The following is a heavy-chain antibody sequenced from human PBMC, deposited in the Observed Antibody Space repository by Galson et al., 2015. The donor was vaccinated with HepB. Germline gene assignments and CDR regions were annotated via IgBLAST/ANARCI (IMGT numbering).Heavy chain of an antibody. V-gene: IGHV3-7*03. CDR3: ARRISLVRGIITKPDYYYGMDV. D-gene: IGHD3-10*01. CDR1: GFTFSSYW. CDR2: INQDGRSK. Sequence: LRLSCAASGFTFSSYWMNWVRRAPGKGLEWVAHINQDGRSKYYVDSVKGRFTISRDNAKDSVYLQLDSLRAEDTAVYYCARRISLVRGIITKPDYYYGMDVWGQGTTVTVAS. J-gene: IGHJ6*02.